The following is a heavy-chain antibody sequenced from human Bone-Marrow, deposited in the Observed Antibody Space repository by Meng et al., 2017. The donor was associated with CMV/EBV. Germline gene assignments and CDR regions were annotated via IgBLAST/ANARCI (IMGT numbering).Heavy chain of an antibody. CDR2: IYSGGST. V-gene: IGHV3-66*02. CDR3: ARDPAMTTVAKGAFDI. J-gene: IGHJ3*02. D-gene: IGHD4-23*01. CDR1: GFTVSSNY. Sequence: GGSLRLSCAASGFTVSSNYMSWVRQAPGKGLEWVSVIYSGGSTYYADSVKGRFTISRDNSKNTLYLQMNSLRAEDTAVYYCARDPAMTTVAKGAFDIWGQGTMVTVS.